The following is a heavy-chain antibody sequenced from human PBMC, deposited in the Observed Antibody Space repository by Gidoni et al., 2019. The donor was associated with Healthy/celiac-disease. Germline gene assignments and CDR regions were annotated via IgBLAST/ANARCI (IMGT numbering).Heavy chain of an antibody. Sequence: EVQLVESGGGLVQPGGSLSLSCAASGFTFSSYSMNWVRQAPGKGLEWVSYISSSSSTIYYADSVKGRFTISRDNAKNSLYLQMNSLRDEDTAVYYCARSCSSTSCQPQVWGQGTLVTVSS. CDR2: ISSSSSTI. CDR1: GFTFSSYS. CDR3: ARSCSSTSCQPQV. V-gene: IGHV3-48*02. D-gene: IGHD2-2*01. J-gene: IGHJ4*02.